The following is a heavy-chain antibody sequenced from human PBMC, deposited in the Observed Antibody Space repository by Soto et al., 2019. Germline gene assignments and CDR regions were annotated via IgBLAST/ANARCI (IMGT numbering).Heavy chain of an antibody. CDR3: ARDMSYPDY. J-gene: IGHJ4*02. CDR1: GDSVSSNSAA. Sequence: PSQTLSLTCAISGDSVSSNSAAWNWFRQSPSRGLEWLGRTYYRSKWYYEYAVSVKSRIAVNPDTSKNQFSLQLNSVTPDDTAMYYCARDMSYPDYWGQGTLVTV. V-gene: IGHV6-1*01. D-gene: IGHD3-10*01. CDR2: TYYRSKWYY.